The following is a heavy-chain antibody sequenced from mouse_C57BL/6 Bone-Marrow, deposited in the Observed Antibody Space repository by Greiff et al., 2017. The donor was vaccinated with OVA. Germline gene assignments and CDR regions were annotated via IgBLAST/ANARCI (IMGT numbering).Heavy chain of an antibody. CDR1: GYTFTSYW. CDR2: INPSNGGT. V-gene: IGHV1-53*01. Sequence: QVQLQQPGTELVKPGASVKLSCKASGYTFTSYWMHWVKQRPGQGLEWIGNINPSNGGTNYNEKFKSKATLTVDKSSSTAYMQLSSLTSEDSAVYYGAVYGSSYLEYCDVWGTGTTVTVSS. D-gene: IGHD1-1*01. CDR3: AVYGSSYLEYCDV. J-gene: IGHJ1*03.